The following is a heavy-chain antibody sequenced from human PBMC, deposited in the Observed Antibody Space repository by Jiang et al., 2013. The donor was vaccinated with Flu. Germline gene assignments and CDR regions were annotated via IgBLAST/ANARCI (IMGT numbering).Heavy chain of an antibody. CDR3: ARGSTAAAGNQGAFDY. Sequence: PGLVKPSQTLSLTCTVSGGSISSGGYYWSWIRQHPGKGLEWIGYIYYSGSTYYNPSLKSRVTISVDTSKNQFSLKLSSVTAADTAVYYCARGSTAAAGNQGAFDYWGQGTLVTVSS. J-gene: IGHJ4*02. D-gene: IGHD6-13*01. CDR2: IYYSGST. V-gene: IGHV4-31*03. CDR1: GGSISSGGYY.